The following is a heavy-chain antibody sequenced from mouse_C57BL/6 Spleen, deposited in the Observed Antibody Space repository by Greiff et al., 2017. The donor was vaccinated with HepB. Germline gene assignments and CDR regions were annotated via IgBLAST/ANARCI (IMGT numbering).Heavy chain of an antibody. V-gene: IGHV1-39*01. CDR2: INPNYGTT. J-gene: IGHJ4*01. CDR1: GYSFTDYN. CDR3: ASRVGRGYYYAMDY. D-gene: IGHD4-1*01. Sequence: EVQLQQSGPELVKPGASVKISCKASGYSFTDYNMNWVKQSNGKSLEWIGVINPNYGTTSYNQKFKGKATLTVDQSSSTAYMQLNSLTSEDSAVYYCASRVGRGYYYAMDYWGQGTSVTVSS.